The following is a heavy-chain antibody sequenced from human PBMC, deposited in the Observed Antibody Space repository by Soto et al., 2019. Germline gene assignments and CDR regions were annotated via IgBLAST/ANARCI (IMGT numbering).Heavy chain of an antibody. CDR2: ISSHGDST. CDR1: GFTFSNYA. CDR3: ARRDGYNSDY. J-gene: IGHJ4*02. Sequence: GGSLRLSCAASGFTFSNYAMHWVRQAPGKGLEYVSAISSHGDSTYYANSVKGRFTISRDNSKNTLYLQMGSLRTEDMAVYYCARRDGYNSDYWGQGTLVTVSS. D-gene: IGHD5-12*01. V-gene: IGHV3-64*01.